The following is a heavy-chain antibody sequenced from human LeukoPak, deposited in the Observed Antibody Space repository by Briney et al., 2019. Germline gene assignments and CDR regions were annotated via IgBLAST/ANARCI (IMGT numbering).Heavy chain of an antibody. CDR1: GYTSTSSA. D-gene: IGHD2-8*01. J-gene: IGHJ4*02. V-gene: IGHV1-3*03. Sequence: VQVSCEASGYTSTSSAMHWVRQAPGQRVEWMGRINAGIVNTKSSQARQGRVTTTWETSARTASMDLSSVRSEDMAAYCSARERYCSKVVGSAEFCYWGQGPLVTVSS. CDR2: INAGIVNT. CDR3: ARERYCSKVVGSAEFCY.